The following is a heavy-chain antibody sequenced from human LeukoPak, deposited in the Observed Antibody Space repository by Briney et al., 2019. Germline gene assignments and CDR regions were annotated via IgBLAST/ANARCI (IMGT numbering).Heavy chain of an antibody. D-gene: IGHD1-26*01. CDR2: ISAYNGNT. CDR1: GYTFTSYG. V-gene: IGHV1-18*01. CDR3: ARARSGSYPVNDY. J-gene: IGHJ4*02. Sequence: ASVKVSCKASGYTFTSYGISWVRQAPGQGLEWMGWISAYNGNTNYAQKLQGRVTMTTDTSTSTACMELRSLRSDDTAVYYCARARSGSYPVNDYWGQGTLVTVSS.